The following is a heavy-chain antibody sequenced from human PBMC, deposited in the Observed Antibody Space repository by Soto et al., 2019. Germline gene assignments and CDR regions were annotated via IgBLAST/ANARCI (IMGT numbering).Heavy chain of an antibody. D-gene: IGHD6-19*01. CDR1: GGTFSSYA. J-gene: IGHJ5*02. CDR2: IIPIFGTA. Sequence: QVQLVQSGAEVKKPGSSVKVSCKASGGTFSSYAISWVRQAPGQGLEWMGGIIPIFGTANYAQKFQGRVTSTAAESTSTAYRGLSRLRSEETAVYYCARGGYSSGREWFDPWGQGTLVTVSS. V-gene: IGHV1-69*12. CDR3: ARGGYSSGREWFDP.